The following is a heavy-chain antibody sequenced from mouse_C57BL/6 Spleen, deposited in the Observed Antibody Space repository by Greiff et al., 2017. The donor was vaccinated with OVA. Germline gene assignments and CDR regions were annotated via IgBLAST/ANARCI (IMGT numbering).Heavy chain of an antibody. CDR1: GYSFTGYY. CDR3: ARSDSYFDY. CDR2: INPSTGGT. J-gene: IGHJ2*01. Sequence: EVKLVESGPELVKPGASVKISCKASGYSFTGYYMNWVKQSPEKSLEWIGEINPSTGGTTYNQKFKAKATLTVDKSSSTAYMQLKSLTSEDSAVYYCARSDSYFDYWGQGTTLTVSS. D-gene: IGHD2-4*01. V-gene: IGHV1-42*01.